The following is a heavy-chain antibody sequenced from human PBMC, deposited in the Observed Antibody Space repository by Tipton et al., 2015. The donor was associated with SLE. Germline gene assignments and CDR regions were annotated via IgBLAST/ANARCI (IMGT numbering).Heavy chain of an antibody. CDR1: GGSMSYHY. Sequence: TLSLTCSVSGGSMSYHYWSWIRQPPGKGLEWIGYIYYTGNTNYNPSLNSRVTMSVDTSKSQFSLKLTFVSAADTAIYYCARMGLCTTTTCNEGAFDVWGQGSMFTVSS. CDR3: ARMGLCTTTTCNEGAFDV. D-gene: IGHD2-2*01. CDR2: IYYTGNT. V-gene: IGHV4-59*11. J-gene: IGHJ3*01.